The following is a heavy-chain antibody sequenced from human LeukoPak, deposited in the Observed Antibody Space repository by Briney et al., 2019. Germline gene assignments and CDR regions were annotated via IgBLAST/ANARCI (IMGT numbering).Heavy chain of an antibody. CDR3: TRPRADYGGNWYYSAY. J-gene: IGHJ4*02. CDR2: ISAYNGNT. CDR1: GYTFTSYG. Sequence: ASVKVSCKASGYTFTSYGISWVRQAPGQGLEWMGWISAYNGNTNSAQKLQGRVTMTTDTSTSTAYMEPRSLTSDDTAAYYGTRPRADYGGNWYYSAYWGQGTLVTVS. D-gene: IGHD4-23*01. V-gene: IGHV1-18*01.